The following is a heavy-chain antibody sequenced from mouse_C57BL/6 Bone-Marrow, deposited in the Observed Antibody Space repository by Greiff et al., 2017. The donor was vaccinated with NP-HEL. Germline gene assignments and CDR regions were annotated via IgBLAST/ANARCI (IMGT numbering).Heavy chain of an antibody. CDR3: AREGVYYGSSYVDWYFDV. V-gene: IGHV4-1*01. CDR1: GIDFSRYW. Sequence: AAAGIDFSRYWMSWVRRAPGKGLEWIGEINPDSSTINYAPSLKDKFIISRDNAKNTLYLQMSKVRSEDTALYYCAREGVYYGSSYVDWYFDVWGTGTTVTVSS. CDR2: INPDSSTI. J-gene: IGHJ1*03. D-gene: IGHD1-1*01.